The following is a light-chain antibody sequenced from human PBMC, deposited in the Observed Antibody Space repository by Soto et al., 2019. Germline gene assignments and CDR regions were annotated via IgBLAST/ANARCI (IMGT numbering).Light chain of an antibody. Sequence: QSALTQPASVSGSPGQSITISCTGTSSDVGSYNYVSWYQQHPGKAPKVLIYDVSNRPSGVSDRFSGSKSGNTASLTISGLQAEDEADYYCVAWDDSLSGYVFGTGTKLTVL. J-gene: IGLJ1*01. CDR2: DVS. CDR3: VAWDDSLSGYV. CDR1: SSDVGSYNY. V-gene: IGLV2-14*01.